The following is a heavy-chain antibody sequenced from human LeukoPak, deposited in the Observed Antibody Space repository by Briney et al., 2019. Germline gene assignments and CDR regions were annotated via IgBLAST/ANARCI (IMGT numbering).Heavy chain of an antibody. Sequence: ASEKVSCTVSGYTLTELSMHWVRQAPGKGLEWMGGFDPEDGETIYAQKFQGRVTMTEDTSTDTAYMELSSLRSEDTAVYYCATDRWYSYGYGYWGQGTLVTVSS. J-gene: IGHJ4*02. CDR2: FDPEDGET. V-gene: IGHV1-24*01. D-gene: IGHD5-18*01. CDR3: ATDRWYSYGYGY. CDR1: GYTLTELS.